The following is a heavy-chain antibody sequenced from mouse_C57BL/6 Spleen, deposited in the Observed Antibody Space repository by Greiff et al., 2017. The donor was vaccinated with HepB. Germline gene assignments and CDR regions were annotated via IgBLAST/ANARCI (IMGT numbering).Heavy chain of an antibody. CDR2: INPYNGDT. D-gene: IGHD5-1*01. CDR1: GYSFTGYF. Sequence: EVQLQQSGPELVKPGDSVKISCKASGYSFTGYFMNWVMQSHGKSLEWIRRINPYNGDTFYNQKFKGKATLTVDKSSSTAHMELRSLTSEDSAVYYCARSSLPYYFDYWGQGTTLTVSS. V-gene: IGHV1-20*01. J-gene: IGHJ2*01. CDR3: ARSSLPYYFDY.